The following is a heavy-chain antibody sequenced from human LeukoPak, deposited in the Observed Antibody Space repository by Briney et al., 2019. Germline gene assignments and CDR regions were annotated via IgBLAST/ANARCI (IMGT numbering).Heavy chain of an antibody. CDR2: IYYSGST. CDR3: ARVNTVRGFYLSY. D-gene: IGHD3-10*01. CDR1: GGSISSGGYY. V-gene: IGHV4-31*03. Sequence: SETLSLTCTVSGGSISSGGYYWSWIRQHPGKGLEWIGYIYYSGSTYYNPSLKSRVTISVDTSKNQFSLKLSSVTAADTAVYYCARVNTVRGFYLSYWGQGTLVTVSS. J-gene: IGHJ4*02.